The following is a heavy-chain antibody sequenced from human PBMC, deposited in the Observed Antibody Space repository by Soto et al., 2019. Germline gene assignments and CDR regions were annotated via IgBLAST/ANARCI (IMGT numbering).Heavy chain of an antibody. CDR1: GYTFACCD. D-gene: IGHD3-9*01. CDR2: MNPNSGNT. CDR3: ARGLFPYYDILTGYDSFDI. J-gene: IGHJ3*02. Sequence: GASVKVSCKESGYTFACCDRNWVRHDNGQGLEWMGWMNPNSGNTGYAQKFQGRVTMTRNTSISTAYMELSSLRSEDTAVYYCARGLFPYYDILTGYDSFDIWGQGTMVTVSS. V-gene: IGHV1-8*01.